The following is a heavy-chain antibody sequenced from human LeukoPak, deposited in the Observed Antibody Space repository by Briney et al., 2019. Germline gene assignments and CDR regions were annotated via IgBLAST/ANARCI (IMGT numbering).Heavy chain of an antibody. CDR3: ARAGYDSSGYYVGDAFDI. CDR2: IYYSGST. Sequence: SETLSLTCTVSGGSISSSSYYWGWIRQPPGKGLEWIGSIYYSGSTYYNPSLKSRVTMSVDTSKNQFSLKLSSVTAADTAVYYCARAGYDSSGYYVGDAFDIWGQGTMVTVSS. D-gene: IGHD3-22*01. CDR1: GGSISSSSYY. J-gene: IGHJ3*02. V-gene: IGHV4-39*07.